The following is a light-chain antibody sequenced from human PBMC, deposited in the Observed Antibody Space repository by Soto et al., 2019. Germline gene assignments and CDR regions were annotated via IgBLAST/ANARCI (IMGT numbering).Light chain of an antibody. Sequence: QSVLTQPPSASGSPGQSVTISCTGTRSDVGAYNYLSWYQQHPGKAPKLMIYEVSKRPSGVPDRFSGSKSGNTASLTVSGLQAEDEADYYCSSYAGSNNYVFGTGTKVTVL. J-gene: IGLJ1*01. CDR2: EVS. CDR3: SSYAGSNNYV. CDR1: RSDVGAYNY. V-gene: IGLV2-8*01.